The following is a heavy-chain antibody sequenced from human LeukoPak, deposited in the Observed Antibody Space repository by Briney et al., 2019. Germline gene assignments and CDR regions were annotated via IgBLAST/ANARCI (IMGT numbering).Heavy chain of an antibody. CDR3: ASLVRYYDFWSGHRGEDAFDI. Sequence: GGSLRLSCAASGFTFSSYSMNWVRQAPGKGLEWVSYISNSSSTIYYADSVKGRFTISRDNAKNSLYLQMNSLRAEDTAVYYRASLVRYYDFWSGHRGEDAFDIWGQGTMVTVSS. CDR2: ISNSSSTI. D-gene: IGHD3-3*01. J-gene: IGHJ3*02. V-gene: IGHV3-48*01. CDR1: GFTFSSYS.